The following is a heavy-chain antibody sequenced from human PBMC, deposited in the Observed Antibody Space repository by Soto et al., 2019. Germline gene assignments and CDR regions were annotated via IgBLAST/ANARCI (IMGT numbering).Heavy chain of an antibody. V-gene: IGHV4-39*01. CDR2: IYYSGST. Sequence: SETLSLTCTVSGGSISSSSYYWGWIRQPPGKGLEWIGSIYYSGSTYYNPSLKSRVTISVDTSKNQFSLKLSSVTAADTAVYYCARHRGIFGVVTHKIYWGQGTLVTVSS. D-gene: IGHD3-3*01. CDR3: ARHRGIFGVVTHKIY. J-gene: IGHJ4*02. CDR1: GGSISSSSYY.